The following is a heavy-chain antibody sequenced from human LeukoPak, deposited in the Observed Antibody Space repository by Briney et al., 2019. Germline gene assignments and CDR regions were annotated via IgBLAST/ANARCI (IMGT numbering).Heavy chain of an antibody. D-gene: IGHD4-11*01. CDR2: IYYSGST. CDR3: ARGLWHDYSNYYFDY. Sequence: PSETLSLTCTVSGGSISSSSYYWSWIRQPPGKGLEWIGYIYYSGSTNYNPSLKSRVTISVDTSKNQFSLKLSSVTAADTAVYYCARGLWHDYSNYYFDYWGQGTLVTVSS. CDR1: GGSISSSSYY. J-gene: IGHJ4*02. V-gene: IGHV4-61*01.